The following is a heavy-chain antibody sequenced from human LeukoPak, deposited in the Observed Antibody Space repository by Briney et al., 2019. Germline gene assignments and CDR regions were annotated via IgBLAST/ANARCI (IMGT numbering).Heavy chain of an antibody. J-gene: IGHJ5*02. V-gene: IGHV4-4*08. CDR3: AREVAAAGTGWFDP. CDR1: GDSIISYY. CDR2: IYASGSS. D-gene: IGHD6-13*01. Sequence: SETLSLTCTVSGDSIISYYWNWIRQPPGKGLEWIGYIYASGSSNYNPSLKSRVTISVDTSKNQFSLKLSSVTAADTAVYYCAREVAAAGTGWFDPWGQGTLVTVSS.